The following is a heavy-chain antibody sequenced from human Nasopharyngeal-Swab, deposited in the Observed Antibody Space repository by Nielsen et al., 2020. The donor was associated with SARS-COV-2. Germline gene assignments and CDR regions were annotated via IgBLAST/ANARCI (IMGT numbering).Heavy chain of an antibody. Sequence: GGSLRLSCAASGFTFSDYYMSWIRQAPGKGQEWVSYTSSRGSTIYYAYSVKGRFTIPRDNAKHSLYLQMNSLRAEDTAVYYCASLLWFGELPSDYYYYGMDVWGQGTTVTVSS. CDR3: ASLLWFGELPSDYYYYGMDV. D-gene: IGHD3-10*01. J-gene: IGHJ6*02. CDR2: TSSRGSTI. CDR1: GFTFSDYY. V-gene: IGHV3-11*04.